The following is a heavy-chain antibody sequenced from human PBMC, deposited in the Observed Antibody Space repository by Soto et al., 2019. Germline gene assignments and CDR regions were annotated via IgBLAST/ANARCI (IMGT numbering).Heavy chain of an antibody. D-gene: IGHD3-10*01. CDR1: GFTFSTYH. Sequence: QVQLVESGGGVVQPGTSLTLSCAASGFTFSTYHMHWVRQAPGKGLEWVAVIYYDGNNKYYGDSVKGRFSISRDNSKNTLYLEMNSLRAEDTAVYYCARAKGSYGSGSYDNWFDPWGQGTLVTVSS. CDR2: IYYDGNNK. V-gene: IGHV3-33*01. CDR3: ARAKGSYGSGSYDNWFDP. J-gene: IGHJ5*02.